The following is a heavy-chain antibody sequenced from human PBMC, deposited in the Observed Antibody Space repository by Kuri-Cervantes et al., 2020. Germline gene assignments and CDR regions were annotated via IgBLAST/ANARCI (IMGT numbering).Heavy chain of an antibody. CDR3: ARGRPTRWFGEYWFDP. D-gene: IGHD3-10*01. Sequence: ESLKISCAVYGGSFSGYYWNWIRQPPGKGLEWIGEINHSGSTNYNPSLKSRVTISVDASKNQFSLKLSSVTAADTAVYYCARGRPTRWFGEYWFDPWGQGTLVTVSS. CDR2: INHSGST. CDR1: GGSFSGYY. J-gene: IGHJ5*02. V-gene: IGHV4-34*01.